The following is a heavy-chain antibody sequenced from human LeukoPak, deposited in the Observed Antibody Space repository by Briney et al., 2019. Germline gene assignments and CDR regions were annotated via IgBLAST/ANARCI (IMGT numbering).Heavy chain of an antibody. CDR1: GFTFSSYG. CDR2: ISYDGSNR. J-gene: IGHJ1*01. V-gene: IGHV3-30*18. Sequence: GGSLRLSCAASGFTFSSYGMHWVRQAPGKGLEWVAVISYDGSNRYYADSVKGRFTISRDNSKNTLYLRMNSLRAEDTAVYYCAKVTYYDFWSGFSHWGQGTLVTVSS. CDR3: AKVTYYDFWSGFSH. D-gene: IGHD3-3*01.